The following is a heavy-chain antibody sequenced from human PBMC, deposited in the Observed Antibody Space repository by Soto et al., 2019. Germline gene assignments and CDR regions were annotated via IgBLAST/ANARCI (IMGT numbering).Heavy chain of an antibody. J-gene: IGHJ4*02. V-gene: IGHV5-51*01. D-gene: IGHD3-3*01. Sequence: PGESLKISCKGSGYTFTNYWIGWVRQMPGKGLEWMGIICPGDSDTRYSPSFEGQVTISADKSISTAYLQWSSLKASDTAFYYCARSWTRPHYFDYWGQGTLVTVSS. CDR3: ARSWTRPHYFDY. CDR2: ICPGDSDT. CDR1: GYTFTNYW.